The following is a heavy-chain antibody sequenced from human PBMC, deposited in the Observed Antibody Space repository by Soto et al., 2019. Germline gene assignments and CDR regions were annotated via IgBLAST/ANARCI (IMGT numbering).Heavy chain of an antibody. CDR2: ISSGSSTI. Sequence: GGSLRLSCAASGFTFSSYSMNWVRQAPGKGLEWVSYISSGSSTIYYADSVKGRFTISRDNAKNSLYLQMNSLRAEDTAVYYCARDITIFGVVIRGMDVWGKGTTVTVSS. CDR3: ARDITIFGVVIRGMDV. J-gene: IGHJ6*03. CDR1: GFTFSSYS. V-gene: IGHV3-48*01. D-gene: IGHD3-3*01.